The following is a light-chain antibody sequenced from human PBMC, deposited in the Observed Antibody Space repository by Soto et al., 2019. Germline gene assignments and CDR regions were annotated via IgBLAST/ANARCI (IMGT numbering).Light chain of an antibody. Sequence: QSVLTQPASVSGSPGQSITISCTGTSSDVGGYNYVSWYQHHPGKAPELMIYDVTNRPSGVSHRFSGSKSGNSASLTISGLQAEDEADYYCSSYTGSSPSYVFGDGTKLTVL. CDR3: SSYTGSSPSYV. CDR1: SSDVGGYNY. J-gene: IGLJ1*01. CDR2: DVT. V-gene: IGLV2-14*03.